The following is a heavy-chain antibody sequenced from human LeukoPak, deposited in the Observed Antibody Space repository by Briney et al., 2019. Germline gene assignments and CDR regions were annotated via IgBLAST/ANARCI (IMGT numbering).Heavy chain of an antibody. CDR1: GGSISSGGYF. V-gene: IGHV4-31*03. J-gene: IGHJ4*02. CDR3: ARAAHIVVVTAIYYFDY. D-gene: IGHD2-21*02. Sequence: SQTLSLTCTVSGGSISSGGYFWSWIRQHPGKGLEWIGYIYYSGSTYYNPSLKSRVTISVDTSKNQFSLKLSSVTAADTAVYYCARAAHIVVVTAIYYFDYWGQGTLVTVSS. CDR2: IYYSGST.